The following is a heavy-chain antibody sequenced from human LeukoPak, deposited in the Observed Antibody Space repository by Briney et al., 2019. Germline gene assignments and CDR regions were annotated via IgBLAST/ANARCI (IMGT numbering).Heavy chain of an antibody. V-gene: IGHV3-23*01. CDR3: GSGPVGTTVP. D-gene: IGHD1-1*01. CDR1: GSSFGSYA. J-gene: IGHJ5*02. Sequence: PGGSLRLSCAASGSSFGSYAMGWTRQAPGQGLEWVSAISGSGSHANYAESVKGRFTISRDNSKNTLYLQMHSLIAADTAVYYCGSGPVGTTVPWGQGTLVTVSS. CDR2: ISGSGSHA.